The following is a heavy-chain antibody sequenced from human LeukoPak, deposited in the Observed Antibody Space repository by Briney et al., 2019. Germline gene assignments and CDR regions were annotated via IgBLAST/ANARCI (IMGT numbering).Heavy chain of an antibody. CDR1: GGSISSSNYN. Sequence: KTSETLSLTCTVSGGSISSSNYNWGWIRQPPGKGLEWIGSTYYRGSTYYNPSLKSRVTISVDTSKNQFSLKLTSVTAADTAVYYCARLPKYYYGSGSLYFDYWGQGTLVTVSS. D-gene: IGHD3-10*01. J-gene: IGHJ4*02. CDR2: TYYRGST. V-gene: IGHV4-39*01. CDR3: ARLPKYYYGSGSLYFDY.